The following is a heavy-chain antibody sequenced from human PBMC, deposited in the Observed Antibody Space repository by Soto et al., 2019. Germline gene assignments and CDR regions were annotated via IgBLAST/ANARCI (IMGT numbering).Heavy chain of an antibody. D-gene: IGHD5-12*01. CDR2: IYYSGST. CDR3: ARDRSGYEIHPFDY. CDR1: GGSISSYY. Sequence: SEPLSLTCTVSGGSISSYYWSWIRQPPGKGLEWIGYIYYSGSTNYNPSLKSRVTISVDTSKNQFSLKLSSVTAADTAVYYCARDRSGYEIHPFDYWGQGTLVTVSS. V-gene: IGHV4-59*01. J-gene: IGHJ4*02.